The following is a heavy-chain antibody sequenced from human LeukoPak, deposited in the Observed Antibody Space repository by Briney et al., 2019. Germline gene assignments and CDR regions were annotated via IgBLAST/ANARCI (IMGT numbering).Heavy chain of an antibody. CDR3: ARDSIVVVPAAMEPGIYYYYYMDV. V-gene: IGHV3-21*01. Sequence: GGSLRLSCAASGFTFSSYSMNWVRQAPGKGLEWVSSISSSSSYIYYAGSVKGRFTISRDNAKNSLYLQMNSLRAEDTAVYYCARDSIVVVPAAMEPGIYYYYYMDVWGKGTTVTVSS. CDR1: GFTFSSYS. CDR2: ISSSSSYI. J-gene: IGHJ6*03. D-gene: IGHD2-2*01.